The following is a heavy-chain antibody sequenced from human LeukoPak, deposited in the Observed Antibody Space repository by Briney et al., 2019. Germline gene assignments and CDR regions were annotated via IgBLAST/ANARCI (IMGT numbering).Heavy chain of an antibody. J-gene: IGHJ5*02. D-gene: IGHD4-17*01. CDR1: GGSISSGGYS. CDR3: ARGPLHYGDPNWFDP. CDR2: IYHSGST. Sequence: SETQSLTCAVSGGSISSGGYSWSWIRQPPGKGLEWIGYIYHSGSTYYNPSLKSRVTISVDRSKNQFSLKLSSVTAADTAVYYCARGPLHYGDPNWFDPWGQGTLVTVSS. V-gene: IGHV4-30-2*01.